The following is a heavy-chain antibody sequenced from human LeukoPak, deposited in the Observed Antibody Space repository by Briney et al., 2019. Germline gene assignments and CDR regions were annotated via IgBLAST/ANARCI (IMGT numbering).Heavy chain of an antibody. Sequence: SETPSLTCTVSGGSISYYYWSWIRQPAGKGLEWIGRIYTSGSTNYNPSLKSRVTMSVDTSKNQFSLKLSSVTAADTAVYYCAREQYYYGSGSYYLFDYWGQGTLVTVSS. CDR3: AREQYYYGSGSYYLFDY. J-gene: IGHJ4*02. CDR2: IYTSGST. V-gene: IGHV4-4*07. CDR1: GGSISYYY. D-gene: IGHD3-10*01.